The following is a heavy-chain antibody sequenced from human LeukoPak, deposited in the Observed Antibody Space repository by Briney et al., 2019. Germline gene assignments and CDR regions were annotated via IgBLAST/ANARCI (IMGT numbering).Heavy chain of an antibody. CDR3: AKGRSGYPPDY. J-gene: IGHJ4*02. CDR1: GFTFSSYG. Sequence: PGGSLRLSCAASGFTFSSYGMHWVRQAPGKGLEWVAFIRYDGCNKYYADSVKGRFTISRDNSKNTLYLQMNSLRAEDTAVYYCAKGRSGYPPDYWGQGTLVTVSS. CDR2: IRYDGCNK. D-gene: IGHD3-22*01. V-gene: IGHV3-30*02.